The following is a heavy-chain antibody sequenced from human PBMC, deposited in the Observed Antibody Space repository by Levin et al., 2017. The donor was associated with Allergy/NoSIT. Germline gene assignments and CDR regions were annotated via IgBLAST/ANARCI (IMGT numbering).Heavy chain of an antibody. Sequence: SETLSLTCTVSGGSISSGGYYWSWIRQHPGKGLEWIGYIYYSGSTYYNPSLKSRVTISVDTSKNQFSLKLSSVTAADTAVYYCADYSSSLYYFDYWRQGTLVTVYS. D-gene: IGHD6-13*01. J-gene: IGHJ4*02. CDR1: GGSISSGGYY. CDR3: ADYSSSLYYFDY. CDR2: IYYSGST. V-gene: IGHV4-31*03.